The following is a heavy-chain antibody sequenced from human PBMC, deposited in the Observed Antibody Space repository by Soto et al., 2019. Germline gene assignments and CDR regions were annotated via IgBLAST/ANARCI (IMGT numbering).Heavy chain of an antibody. J-gene: IGHJ6*02. V-gene: IGHV4-31*03. CDR2: IYYSGST. D-gene: IGHD6-13*01. Sequence: QVQLQESGPGLVKPSQTLSLTCTVSGGSISSGGYYWSWIRQHPGKGLEWIGYIYYSGSTYYNPSLKSSVIIPVDTSKNQFCLKLSSLTAADTAVYYCARDAGTLGMDVWGQGTTVPVSS. CDR1: GGSISSGGYY. CDR3: ARDAGTLGMDV.